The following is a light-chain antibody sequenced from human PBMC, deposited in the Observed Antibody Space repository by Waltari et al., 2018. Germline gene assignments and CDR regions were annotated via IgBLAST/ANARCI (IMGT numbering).Light chain of an antibody. CDR1: QSVSSN. V-gene: IGKV3-15*01. CDR3: QQYNNWPVT. Sequence: EIVMTQSPATLSVSPGERATLSCRASQSVSSNLAWYQQKPGQAPRLFIYGVSTRATGIPARFSGSGSGTEFSLTISSLQSEDFAVYYCQQYNNWPVTFGQGTKVEIK. J-gene: IGKJ1*01. CDR2: GVS.